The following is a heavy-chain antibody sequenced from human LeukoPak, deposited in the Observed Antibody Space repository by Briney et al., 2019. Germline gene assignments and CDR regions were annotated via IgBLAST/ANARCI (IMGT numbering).Heavy chain of an antibody. D-gene: IGHD1-26*01. Sequence: SETLSLTCTVSGGSISSSSYYWGWIRQPPGKGLEWIGSIYYSGSTYCNPSLKSRVTVSVDTSKNQFSLKLSSVTAADTAVYYCAREAVGATLDWYFDLWGRGTLVTVSS. CDR1: GGSISSSSYY. V-gene: IGHV4-39*07. CDR2: IYYSGST. CDR3: AREAVGATLDWYFDL. J-gene: IGHJ2*01.